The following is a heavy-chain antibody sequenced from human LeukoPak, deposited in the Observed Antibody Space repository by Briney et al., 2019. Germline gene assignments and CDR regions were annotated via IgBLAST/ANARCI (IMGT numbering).Heavy chain of an antibody. D-gene: IGHD2-21*02. CDR3: ARVARRVTLNWFDP. Sequence: PSETLSLTCTVSGGSISSSSYYWAWIRQPPGKGLEWIGSIYYSGNTYYKSSLKSRVTIAVDTSKNQFSLKLNSVTAADTAVYYCARVARRVTLNWFDPWGQGTLVTVSS. V-gene: IGHV4-39*07. J-gene: IGHJ5*02. CDR2: IYYSGNT. CDR1: GGSISSSSYY.